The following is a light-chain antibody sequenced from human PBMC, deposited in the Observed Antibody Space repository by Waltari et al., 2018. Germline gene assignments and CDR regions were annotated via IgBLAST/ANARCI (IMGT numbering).Light chain of an antibody. CDR3: CSYTSDITWI. Sequence: QSALTQPASVSGSPGQSITIPCTGTSGDIGASDYVSWYQQHSDKAPKLIIYDVTKRPSGVSNRFSGSKSGTSASLTISGLQVDDEANYYCCSYTSDITWIFGGGTKLTVL. CDR1: SGDIGASDY. CDR2: DVT. V-gene: IGLV2-14*03. J-gene: IGLJ2*01.